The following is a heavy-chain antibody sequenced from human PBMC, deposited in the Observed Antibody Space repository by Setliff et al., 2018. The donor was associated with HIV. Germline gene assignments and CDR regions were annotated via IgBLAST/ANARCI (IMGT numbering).Heavy chain of an antibody. CDR1: GGSISSGSYY. Sequence: KTSETLSLTCSVSGGSISSGSYYWTWIRQPAGKGPEWIGHIYTNGYTNYNPSLKSRVTISVDTSKNQFSLRLTSVTAADTAVYYCARAPPGIQNDAFDVRGQGTMVTVSS. V-gene: IGHV4-61*09. J-gene: IGHJ3*01. CDR2: IYTNGYT. CDR3: ARAPPGIQNDAFDV.